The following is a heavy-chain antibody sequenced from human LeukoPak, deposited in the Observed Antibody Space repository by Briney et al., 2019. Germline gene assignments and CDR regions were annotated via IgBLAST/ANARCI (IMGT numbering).Heavy chain of an antibody. CDR3: ARSWFGDSGEISFDY. D-gene: IGHD3-10*01. V-gene: IGHV3-53*04. J-gene: IGHJ4*02. CDR2: IYSGGST. Sequence: PGGSLGLSCAASGFTVSSNYMSWVRQAPGKGLEWVSVIYSGGSTYYADSVKGRFTISRHNSKNTLYLQMNSLRAEDTAVYYCARSWFGDSGEISFDYWGQGTLVTVSS. CDR1: GFTVSSNY.